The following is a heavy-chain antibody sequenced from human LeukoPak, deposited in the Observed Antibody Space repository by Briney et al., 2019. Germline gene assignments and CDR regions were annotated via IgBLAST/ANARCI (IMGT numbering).Heavy chain of an antibody. Sequence: SVKVSCKASGFTFTSSAMQWVRQARGQRLEWIGWIVVGSGNTNYAQKFQERVTITRDMSTSTAYMELSSLRSEDTAVSDCAADPGANQSGSGGSAPTAEDDYWGQGSLVTVSS. CDR3: AADPGANQSGSGGSAPTAEDDY. V-gene: IGHV1-58*02. CDR2: IVVGSGNT. D-gene: IGHD2-15*01. CDR1: GFTFTSSA. J-gene: IGHJ4*02.